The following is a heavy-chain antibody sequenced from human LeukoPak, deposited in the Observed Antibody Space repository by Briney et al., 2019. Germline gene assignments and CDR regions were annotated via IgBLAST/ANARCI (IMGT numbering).Heavy chain of an antibody. CDR2: INTNGANT. CDR1: GFTFKSYA. CDR3: VKGLDYSSSQMDS. J-gene: IGHJ4*02. V-gene: IGHV3-64*05. Sequence: GGSLRLSCSASGFTFKSYAMDWVPQAPGKGLDYVSSINTNGANTYYADSVKGRFTISRDSSRNTVYVQMNSLTPEDTAVYYCVKGLDYSSSQMDSWGQGTLVTVSS. D-gene: IGHD6-6*01.